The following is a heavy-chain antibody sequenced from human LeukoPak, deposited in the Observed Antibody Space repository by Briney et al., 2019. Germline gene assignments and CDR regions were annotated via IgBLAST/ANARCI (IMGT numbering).Heavy chain of an antibody. CDR2: IYTSGST. V-gene: IGHV4-4*07. D-gene: IGHD2-2*01. CDR3: ARDTAARYYYYYMDV. J-gene: IGHJ6*03. CDR1: GGSISSYY. Sequence: SETLSLTCTVSGGSISSYYWSWIRQPAGKGLEWIGRIYTSGSTNYNPSLKSRVTMSVDTSKNQFSLKLSSVTAADTSVYYCARDTAARYYYYYMDVWGKGTTVTVSS.